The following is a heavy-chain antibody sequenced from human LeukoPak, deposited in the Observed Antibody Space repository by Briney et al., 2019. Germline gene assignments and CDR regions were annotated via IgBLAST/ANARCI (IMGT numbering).Heavy chain of an antibody. CDR1: GFTFSDYY. D-gene: IGHD3-22*01. V-gene: IGHV3-11*04. Sequence: PGGSLRLSCAASGFTFSDYYMSWIRQAPGKGLEWVSYISSSGSTIYYADSVKGRFTISRDNAKNSLYLQMNSLRAEDTAVYYCARHYSSSGYYPLYYYYLDVWGKGTTVTVSS. CDR3: ARHYSSSGYYPLYYYYLDV. CDR2: ISSSGSTI. J-gene: IGHJ6*03.